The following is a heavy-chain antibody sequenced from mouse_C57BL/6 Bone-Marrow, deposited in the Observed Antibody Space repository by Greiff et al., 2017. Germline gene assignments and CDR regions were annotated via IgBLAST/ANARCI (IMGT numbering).Heavy chain of an antibody. V-gene: IGHV14-2*01. J-gene: IGHJ2*01. CDR3: ARLFDY. CDR1: GFNIKDYS. CDR2: FDPEDGDI. Sequence: EVQLQQSGAELVKPGASVKLSCTASGFNIKDYSMHWVKQRTEQGLEWIGWFDPEDGDIKYASKFQGKATITADTSSNTAYLELSSLTSVDTAVYYCARLFDYWGQGTTLTVSS.